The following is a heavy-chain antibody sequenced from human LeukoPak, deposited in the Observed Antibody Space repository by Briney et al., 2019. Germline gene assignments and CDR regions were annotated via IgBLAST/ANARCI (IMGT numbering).Heavy chain of an antibody. CDR1: GGSVSSGSYY. V-gene: IGHV4-61*01. D-gene: IGHD3-10*01. Sequence: PSETLSLTCTVSGGSVSSGSYYWSWIRQPPGKGLEWIGYIYYSGSTNYKPSLKSRVTISLDTSKNQFSLKLSSVTAADTAVYYCARGLLYYNSGSYLDYWGQGTLVTVSS. J-gene: IGHJ4*02. CDR3: ARGLLYYNSGSYLDY. CDR2: IYYSGST.